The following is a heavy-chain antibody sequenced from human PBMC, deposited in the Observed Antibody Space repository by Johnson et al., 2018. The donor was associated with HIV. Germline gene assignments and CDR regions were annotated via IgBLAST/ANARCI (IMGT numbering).Heavy chain of an antibody. Sequence: QVQLVESGGGVVQPGKSLRLSCAASHFTFGAYAIHWVRLAPGKGLEWVAVASSDGDNKYYADSVNGRFPISKDNSKDTLYMEMNNLRLEDTAVYYCARGAAVSGTLVDPFDIWGRGTMVTVSS. CDR2: ASSDGDNK. D-gene: IGHD1-26*01. J-gene: IGHJ3*02. CDR1: HFTFGAYA. CDR3: ARGAAVSGTLVDPFDI. V-gene: IGHV3-30-3*01.